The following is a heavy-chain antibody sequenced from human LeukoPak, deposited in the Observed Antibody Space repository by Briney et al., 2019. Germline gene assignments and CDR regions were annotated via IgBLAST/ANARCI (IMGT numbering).Heavy chain of an antibody. CDR2: ISSSSSYI. Sequence: PGGSLRLSCAASGFTFSDYYMSWIRQAPGKGLEWVSSISSSSSYIYYADSVKGRFTISRDNAKNSLYLQMNSLRAEDTAVYYCARDSSGYYYREGSFDYWGQGTLVTVSS. CDR3: ARDSSGYYYREGSFDY. D-gene: IGHD3-22*01. CDR1: GFTFSDYY. V-gene: IGHV3-11*05. J-gene: IGHJ4*02.